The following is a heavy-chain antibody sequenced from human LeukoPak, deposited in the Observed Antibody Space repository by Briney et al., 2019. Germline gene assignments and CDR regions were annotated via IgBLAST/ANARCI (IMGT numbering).Heavy chain of an antibody. Sequence: GGSLRLSCAASGLPFSNFEMNWVRQAPGKGLEWISYISSSGSTIYYADSMKGRFTISRDNAKNSLFLQADSLRVEDTAVYYCARDVDGNLDYWGQGTLVTVS. CDR2: ISSSGSTI. CDR3: ARDVDGNLDY. D-gene: IGHD1-14*01. CDR1: GLPFSNFE. V-gene: IGHV3-48*03. J-gene: IGHJ4*02.